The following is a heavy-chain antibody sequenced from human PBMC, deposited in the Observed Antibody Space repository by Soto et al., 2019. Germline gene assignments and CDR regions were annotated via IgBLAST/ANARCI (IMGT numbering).Heavy chain of an antibody. D-gene: IGHD3-22*01. V-gene: IGHV5-51*01. CDR2: IYPGDSDT. CDR3: ARRAISYNSGYHPFDY. CDR1: GYSFTSYW. Sequence: PGESLKISCKGSGYSFTSYWIGWVRQMPGKGLEWMGIIYPGDSDTRYSPSFQGQVTISADKSISTAYLQWSSLKASDTAMYYCARRAISYNSGYHPFDYWGQGTLVTVSS. J-gene: IGHJ4*02.